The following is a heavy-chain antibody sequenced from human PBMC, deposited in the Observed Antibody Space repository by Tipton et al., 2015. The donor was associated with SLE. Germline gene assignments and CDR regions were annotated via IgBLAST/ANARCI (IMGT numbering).Heavy chain of an antibody. J-gene: IGHJ4*02. Sequence: SLRLSCAASGFTVSSNYMSWVRQAPGKGLEWVSVINSGGNTYYADSVKGRFTISRDNSKNTLYLQMNSLRAEDTAVYYCGYVWLRYWGQGTVVTVS. CDR2: INSGGNT. CDR3: GYVWLRY. D-gene: IGHD3-9*01. CDR1: GFTVSSNY. V-gene: IGHV3-66*01.